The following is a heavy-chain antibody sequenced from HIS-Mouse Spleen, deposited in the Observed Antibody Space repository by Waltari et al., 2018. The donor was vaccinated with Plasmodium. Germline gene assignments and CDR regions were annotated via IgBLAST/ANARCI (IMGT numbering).Heavy chain of an antibody. Sequence: QLQLQESGPGLVKPSETLSLTCTVSGGSISSSSYYWGWIRQPPAKGLEWIGSIYYSGSTYNNPSPKSRVTISVDTSKNQFSLKLGSVTAADTAVYYCARRGGSYYYFDYWGQGTLVTVSS. D-gene: IGHD1-26*01. CDR1: GGSISSSSYY. J-gene: IGHJ4*02. CDR2: IYYSGST. CDR3: ARRGGSYYYFDY. V-gene: IGHV4-39*01.